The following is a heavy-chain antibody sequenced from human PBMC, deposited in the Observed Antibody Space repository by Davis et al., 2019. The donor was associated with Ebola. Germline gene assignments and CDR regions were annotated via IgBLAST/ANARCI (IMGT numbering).Heavy chain of an antibody. CDR3: ASGYYAYYYYGMDV. CDR2: IYTSGST. V-gene: IGHV4-4*07. J-gene: IGHJ6*02. D-gene: IGHD3-22*01. CDR1: GGSISSYY. Sequence: PGGSLRLSCTVSGGSISSYYWSWIRQPAGKGLEWIGRIYTSGSTNYNPSLKSRVTMSVDTSKNQFSLKLSSVTAADTAVYYCASGYYAYYYYGMDVWGQGTTVTVSS.